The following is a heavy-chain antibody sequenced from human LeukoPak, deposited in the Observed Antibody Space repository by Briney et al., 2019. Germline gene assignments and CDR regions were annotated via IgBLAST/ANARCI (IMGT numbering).Heavy chain of an antibody. V-gene: IGHV4-34*01. CDR3: ARGGRFPRDALDI. CDR1: GGSFSGYY. Sequence: SETLSLTCAVYGGSFSGYYWSWIRQPPGKGLEWIGEINHSGSTNYNPSLKSRVTISVDTSKNQFSLKLSSVTAADTAVYYCARGGRFPRDALDIWGQGTMVTVSS. D-gene: IGHD3-10*01. J-gene: IGHJ3*02. CDR2: INHSGST.